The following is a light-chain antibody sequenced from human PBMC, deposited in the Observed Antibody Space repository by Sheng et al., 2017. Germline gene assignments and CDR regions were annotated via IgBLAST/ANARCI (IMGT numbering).Light chain of an antibody. CDR2: GAS. CDR1: QSVTSY. J-gene: IGKJ3*01. V-gene: IGKV3-11*01. Sequence: EIVLTQSPATLSLSPGERVTLSCRASQSVTSYLGWYQQKPGQAPRLLIYGASNRATGVPARFSGSGSETDFTLTISSLEPEDFALYYCQQPNTFGPGTKVDIK. CDR3: QQPNT.